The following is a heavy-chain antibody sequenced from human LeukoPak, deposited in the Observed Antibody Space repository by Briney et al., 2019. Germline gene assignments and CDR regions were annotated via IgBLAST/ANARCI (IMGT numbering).Heavy chain of an antibody. CDR2: IISSSSTI. D-gene: IGHD2-2*01. J-gene: IGHJ4*02. CDR3: ARVVVVPAAIFSDY. V-gene: IGHV3-48*01. CDR1: GFTLSSYS. Sequence: GGCLRLSWAASGFTLSSYSMNWVRQAPGRGREWVSYIISSSSTIYYAESVKGRFTISRDNAKNSLYLQMNSLRAEDTAVYYCARVVVVPAAIFSDYWGQGTLVTVSS.